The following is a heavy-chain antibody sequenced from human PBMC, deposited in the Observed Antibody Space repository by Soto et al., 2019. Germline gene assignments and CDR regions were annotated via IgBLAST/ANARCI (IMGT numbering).Heavy chain of an antibody. J-gene: IGHJ4*02. Sequence: PSETLSLTCTVSGVSISSYYWSWIRQPPGKGLEWIGYIYYSGSTNYNPSLKSRVTISVDTSRNQFSLRLNSVTPADTAVYFCARVREGSGIAVAGYFDSWGPGTLVTVSS. D-gene: IGHD6-19*01. CDR3: ARVREGSGIAVAGYFDS. CDR1: GVSISSYY. V-gene: IGHV4-59*01. CDR2: IYYSGST.